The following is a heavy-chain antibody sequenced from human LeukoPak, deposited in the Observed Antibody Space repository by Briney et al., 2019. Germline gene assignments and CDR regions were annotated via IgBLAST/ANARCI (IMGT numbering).Heavy chain of an antibody. CDR1: GASISITSYY. D-gene: IGHD5-12*01. CDR3: AKSNGYGLIDY. Sequence: SETLSLTCTISGASISITSYYWVWIRQPPGKGLEWIGHVYYSGSTYYNPSLKSRVTISVDTSENQFFLKFNSVTAADTAVYYCAKSNGYGLIDYWGQGTLVTVSS. V-gene: IGHV4-39*01. CDR2: VYYSGST. J-gene: IGHJ4*02.